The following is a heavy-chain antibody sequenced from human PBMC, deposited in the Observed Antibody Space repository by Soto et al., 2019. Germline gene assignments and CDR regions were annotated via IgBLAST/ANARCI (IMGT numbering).Heavy chain of an antibody. J-gene: IGHJ4*02. CDR3: ARYTYYYDSSGYFDY. CDR1: GGTFSSYA. D-gene: IGHD3-22*01. Sequence: SVKVSCKASGGTFSSYAISWVRQAPGQGLEWMGGIIPIFGTANYAQKFQGRVTITADESTSTAYMELSSLRSEDTAVYYCARYTYYYDSSGYFDYWGQGTLVTVSS. V-gene: IGHV1-69*13. CDR2: IIPIFGTA.